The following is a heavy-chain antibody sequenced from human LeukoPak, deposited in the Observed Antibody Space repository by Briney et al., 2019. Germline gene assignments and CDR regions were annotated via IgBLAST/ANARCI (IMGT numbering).Heavy chain of an antibody. CDR3: ARMYGY. CDR1: GFTFSNYW. D-gene: IGHD2-8*01. Sequence: GGSLRLSCAASGFTFSNYWMQWVRQAPGKGLVWVSRTNNDGSSTIYADSVKGRFTISRDNAKNSLYLQMNSLRAEDTAVYYCARMYGYWGQGTLVTVSS. CDR2: TNNDGSST. V-gene: IGHV3-74*01. J-gene: IGHJ4*02.